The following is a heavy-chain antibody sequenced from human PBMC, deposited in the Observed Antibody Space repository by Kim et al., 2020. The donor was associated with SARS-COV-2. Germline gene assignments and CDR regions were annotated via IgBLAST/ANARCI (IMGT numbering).Heavy chain of an antibody. V-gene: IGHV4-31*02. J-gene: IGHJ4*02. D-gene: IGHD3-22*01. Sequence: TYYNPSLKSRVTISVDTSKNQFSLKLSSVTAADTAVYYCARDLGGYSFGYWGQGTLVTVSS. CDR3: ARDLGGYSFGY. CDR2: T.